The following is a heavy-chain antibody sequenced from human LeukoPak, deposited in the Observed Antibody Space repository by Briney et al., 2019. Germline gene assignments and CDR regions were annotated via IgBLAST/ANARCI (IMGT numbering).Heavy chain of an antibody. CDR1: GFSLSTSGVG. Sequence: SGPTLVKPTQTLTLTCTFSGFSLSTSGVGVGWVRQPPGKALEWLALIYWNDDKSYSPSLKTRLTITKDTSKNQVVLTMTNMDPVDTATYFCAHVTWILGFDYHYMDVWGKGTTVTVSS. CDR2: IYWNDDK. J-gene: IGHJ6*03. V-gene: IGHV2-5*01. CDR3: AHVTWILGFDYHYMDV. D-gene: IGHD2-21*02.